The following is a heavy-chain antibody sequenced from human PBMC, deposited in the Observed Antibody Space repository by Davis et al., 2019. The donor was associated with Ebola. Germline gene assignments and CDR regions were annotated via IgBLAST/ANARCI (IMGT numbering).Heavy chain of an antibody. Sequence: SVKVSCKASGGTFSSYAISWVRQAPGQGLEWMGGIIPIFGTANYAQKFQGRVTITADKSTSTAYMELSSLRSEDTAVYYCARLDYGSGSFFDYWGQGTLVTVSS. CDR2: IIPIFGTA. D-gene: IGHD3-10*01. CDR3: ARLDYGSGSFFDY. V-gene: IGHV1-69*06. J-gene: IGHJ4*02. CDR1: GGTFSSYA.